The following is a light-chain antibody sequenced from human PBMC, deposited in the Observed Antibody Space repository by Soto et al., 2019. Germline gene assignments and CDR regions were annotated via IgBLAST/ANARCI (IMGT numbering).Light chain of an antibody. CDR2: DVN. CDR1: SSDVGGYNS. V-gene: IGLV2-11*01. Sequence: QSALAQPRSVSGSPGQSVTFSCTGTSSDVGGYNSVSWYQYHPGKAPKLMIYDVNKRPSGVPDRFSGSKSGNTASLTISGLQAADEADYYCCSYAGSYTYVFGAGTK. CDR3: CSYAGSYTYV. J-gene: IGLJ1*01.